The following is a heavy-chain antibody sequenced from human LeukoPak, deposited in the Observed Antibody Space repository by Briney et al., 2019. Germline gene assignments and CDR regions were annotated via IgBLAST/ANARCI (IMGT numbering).Heavy chain of an antibody. V-gene: IGHV3-30-3*01. J-gene: IGHJ3*02. CDR2: IASDGSHT. D-gene: IGHD2-21*02. CDR3: ARERQDTVIHSGAFDI. CDR1: GFTFSNYF. Sequence: QPGGSLRLSCAASGFTFSNYFMHWVRQAPGKGLEWVADIASDGSHTFYVESVKGRFTISRDNSKNTLYLQMNSLGPEDTAVYFCARERQDTVIHSGAFDIWGQGTIVTVSS.